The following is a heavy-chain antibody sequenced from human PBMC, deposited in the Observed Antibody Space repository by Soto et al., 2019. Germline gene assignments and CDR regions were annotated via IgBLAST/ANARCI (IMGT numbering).Heavy chain of an antibody. CDR3: ARAGVDNPWGDP. D-gene: IGHD2-8*01. CDR2: ISSSATTI. Sequence: QVQLVESGGGLVKPGGSLRLSCASSGFTFSDYYMSWIRQAPGKGLEWLSYISSSATTIYYADSVKGRFTISRDNAKNSLYLQMGSLRAEDPAVYYCARAGVDNPWGDPWGQGTLVTVSS. J-gene: IGHJ5*02. V-gene: IGHV3-11*01. CDR1: GFTFSDYY.